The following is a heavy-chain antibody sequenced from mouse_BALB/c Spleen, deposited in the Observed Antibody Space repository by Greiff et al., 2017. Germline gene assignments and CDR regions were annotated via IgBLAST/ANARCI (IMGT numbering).Heavy chain of an antibody. CDR3: ARHEDYGYGGYFDY. D-gene: IGHD1-2*01. V-gene: IGHV5-12-1*01. CDR2: ISSGGGST. CDR1: GFAFSSYD. Sequence: EVQGVESGGGLVKPGGSLKLSCAASGFAFSSYDMSWVRQTPEKRLEWVAYISSGGGSTYYPDTVKGRFTISRDNAKNTLYLQMSSLKSEDTAMYYCARHEDYGYGGYFDYWGQGTTLTVAS. J-gene: IGHJ2*01.